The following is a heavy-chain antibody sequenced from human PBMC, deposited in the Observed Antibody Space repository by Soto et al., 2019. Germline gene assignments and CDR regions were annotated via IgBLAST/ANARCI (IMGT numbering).Heavy chain of an antibody. CDR1: GGTFSSYT. V-gene: IGHV1-69*04. J-gene: IGHJ3*02. CDR2: IIPILGIA. CDR3: ARDSGTREIDAFDI. D-gene: IGHD1-1*01. Sequence: SVKVSCKASGGTFSSYTISWVRQAPGQGLEWMGRIIPILGIANYAQKFQGRVMITADKSTSTAYMELSSLRSEDTAVYYCARDSGTREIDAFDIWGQGTMVTVSS.